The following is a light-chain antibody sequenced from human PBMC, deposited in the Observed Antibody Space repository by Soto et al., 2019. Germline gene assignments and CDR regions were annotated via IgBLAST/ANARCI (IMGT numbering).Light chain of an antibody. CDR1: QDMGGR. CDR3: QQTYSIPLT. J-gene: IGKJ4*01. V-gene: IGKV1-12*01. CDR2: AAY. Sequence: DIEMTHSPSSVSASVGDRITITRRASQDMGGRLAWFQQKPGRAPKLLIYAAYNLQSGVPSRFSGSGSGTDFTLAISALQPDDFATYFCQQTYSIPLTFGGGTKVDI.